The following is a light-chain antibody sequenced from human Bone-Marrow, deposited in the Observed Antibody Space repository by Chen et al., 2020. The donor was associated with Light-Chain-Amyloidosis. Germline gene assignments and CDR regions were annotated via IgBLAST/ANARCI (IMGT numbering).Light chain of an antibody. CDR2: DDS. CDR1: NIGSTS. CDR3: QVWDRSSDRPV. J-gene: IGLJ3*02. V-gene: IGLV3-21*02. Sequence: SYVLTQPSSVSVAPGQTATIACGGNNIGSTSVHWYQQTPGQAPLLVVYDDSDRPSGIPERLSGSNSCITATLTISWVEAGYEADYYCQVWDRSSDRPVFGGGTKLTVL.